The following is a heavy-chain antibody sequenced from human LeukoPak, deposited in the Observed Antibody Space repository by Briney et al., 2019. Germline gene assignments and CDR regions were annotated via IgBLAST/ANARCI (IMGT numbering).Heavy chain of an antibody. Sequence: GGSLRLSCAASGFTFSSYAMSWVRQAPGKGLEWVSAISGIGGSTYYADSVKGRFTISRDNSKNTLYLQMNSLRAEDTAVYYCAKTIFPGYSYGYVEETKDYWGQGTLVTVSS. D-gene: IGHD5-18*01. V-gene: IGHV3-23*01. CDR2: ISGIGGST. CDR3: AKTIFPGYSYGYVEETKDY. CDR1: GFTFSSYA. J-gene: IGHJ4*02.